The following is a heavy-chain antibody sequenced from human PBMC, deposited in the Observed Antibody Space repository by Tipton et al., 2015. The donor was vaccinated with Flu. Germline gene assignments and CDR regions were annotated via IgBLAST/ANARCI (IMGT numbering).Heavy chain of an antibody. D-gene: IGHD2/OR15-2a*01. CDR1: GGSFSGYY. J-gene: IGHJ6*02. V-gene: IGHV4-34*01. Sequence: TLSLTCAVYGGSFSGYYWSWIRQPPGKGLEWIGEINHSGSTNYNPSLKSRVTISVDTSKNPFSLKLSSVTAADTAVYYCARQGRKRTVLHYYYYGMDVWGQGTTVTVSS. CDR2: INHSGST. CDR3: ARQGRKRTVLHYYYYGMDV.